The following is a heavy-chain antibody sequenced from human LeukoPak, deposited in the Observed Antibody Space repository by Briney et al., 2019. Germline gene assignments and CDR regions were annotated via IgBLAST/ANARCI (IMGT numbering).Heavy chain of an antibody. Sequence: GGSPRLSCAASGFSLSSYGMQWVRQPPGKGLEWVAFLRHYGSSTFYSDSVKGRFTISRDTSKNTLYLQMNGLRDDDTAMYYCVWRPRPSYQQKDYFDHWGQGTLVTVSS. CDR1: GFSLSSYG. CDR3: VWRPRPSYQQKDYFDH. CDR2: LRHYGSST. D-gene: IGHD1/OR15-1a*01. V-gene: IGHV3-30*02. J-gene: IGHJ4*02.